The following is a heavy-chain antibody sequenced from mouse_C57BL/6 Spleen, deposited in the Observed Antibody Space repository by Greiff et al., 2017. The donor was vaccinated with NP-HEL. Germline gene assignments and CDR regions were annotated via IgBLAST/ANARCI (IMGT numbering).Heavy chain of an antibody. Sequence: QVQLQQPGAELVKPGASVKMSCKASGYTFTSYWITWAKQRPGQGLEWIGDIYPGSGSTNYNEKFKSKATLTVDTSSSTAYMQLSSLTSEDSAVYYCARGSADSSGYVDYWGQGTTLTVSS. CDR3: ARGSADSSGYVDY. CDR2: IYPGSGST. D-gene: IGHD3-2*02. J-gene: IGHJ2*01. V-gene: IGHV1-55*01. CDR1: GYTFTSYW.